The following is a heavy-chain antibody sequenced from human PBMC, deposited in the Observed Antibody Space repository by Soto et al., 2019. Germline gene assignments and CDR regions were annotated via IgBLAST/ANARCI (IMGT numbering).Heavy chain of an antibody. J-gene: IGHJ5*02. CDR1: GGSISSYY. V-gene: IGHV4-59*01. D-gene: IGHD6-25*01. Sequence: QVQLQESGPGLVKPSETLSLTCTVSGGSISSYYWCWIRQPPGQGLEWIGYIHYSGSTNYNPSLKSRVTISVDTSKNQFSLKLNSVTAADTAVYYCARPHGGSSGWDNWFDPWGQGTLVTVSS. CDR3: ARPHGGSSGWDNWFDP. CDR2: IHYSGST.